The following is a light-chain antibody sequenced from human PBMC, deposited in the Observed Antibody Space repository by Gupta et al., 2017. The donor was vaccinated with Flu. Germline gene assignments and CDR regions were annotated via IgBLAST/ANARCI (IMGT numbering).Light chain of an antibody. Sequence: DIQMTQSPSTLSASVGDRVTITCRASQSLTSWLAWYQQKPGKAPKLLIYKASSLESGVPSRFSGSESGTEFSLTISSLQPDDFATYYCQQYKSYPITFGQGTRLEIK. V-gene: IGKV1-5*03. CDR3: QQYKSYPIT. CDR2: KAS. CDR1: QSLTSW. J-gene: IGKJ5*01.